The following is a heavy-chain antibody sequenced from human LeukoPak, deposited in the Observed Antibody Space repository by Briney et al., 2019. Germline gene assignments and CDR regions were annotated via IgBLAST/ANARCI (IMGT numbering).Heavy chain of an antibody. J-gene: IGHJ4*02. V-gene: IGHV4-59*01. D-gene: IGHD6-13*01. Sequence: SETLSLTCTVSGGSISSYYWSWIRQPPGKGLEWIGYIYYSGSTNYNPSLKSRVTISVDTSKNQFSLKLSSVTAADTAAYYCARGPWIAAAGTYFDYWGQGTLVTVSS. CDR1: GGSISSYY. CDR2: IYYSGST. CDR3: ARGPWIAAAGTYFDY.